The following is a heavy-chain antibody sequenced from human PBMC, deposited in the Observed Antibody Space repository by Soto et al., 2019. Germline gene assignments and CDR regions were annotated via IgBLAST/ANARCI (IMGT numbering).Heavy chain of an antibody. Sequence: QVQLVQSGAEVKKPGSSVKVSCKASGGTFSSYTISWVRQAPGQGLEWRGRIIPILGIANYAQKFQGRVTITADKSTSTAYMELSSLRSEDTAVYYWARDSSLDDAFDIWGQGTMVTVSS. V-gene: IGHV1-69*08. CDR2: IIPILGIA. CDR1: GGTFSSYT. CDR3: ARDSSLDDAFDI. J-gene: IGHJ3*02. D-gene: IGHD3-3*01.